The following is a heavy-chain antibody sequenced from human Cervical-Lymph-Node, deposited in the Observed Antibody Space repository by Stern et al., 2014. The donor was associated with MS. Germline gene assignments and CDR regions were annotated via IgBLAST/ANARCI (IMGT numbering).Heavy chain of an antibody. Sequence: QVQLVQSGAEVKKPGASVKVSCKASGYPFTSYYMHWVRQAPGQGLEWMGIINPSGGSTSYAQKFQGRVTMTRDTSTSTVYMELSSLRSEDTAVYYCARVNSQWLFDYWGQGTLVTVSS. V-gene: IGHV1-46*01. D-gene: IGHD6-19*01. CDR2: INPSGGST. CDR3: ARVNSQWLFDY. J-gene: IGHJ4*02. CDR1: GYPFTSYY.